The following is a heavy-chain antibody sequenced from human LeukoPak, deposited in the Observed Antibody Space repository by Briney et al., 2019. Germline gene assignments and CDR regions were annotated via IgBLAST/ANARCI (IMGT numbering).Heavy chain of an antibody. Sequence: ASVKVSCKASGYTFTGYYMHWVRQAPGQGLEWMGWISGYNGNTNYAQKLQGRVTMTTDTSTSTAYMELRSLRSDDTAVYYCAIRKDYGDYPDYWGQGTLVTVSS. CDR1: GYTFTGYY. V-gene: IGHV1-18*04. CDR2: ISGYNGNT. J-gene: IGHJ4*02. D-gene: IGHD4-17*01. CDR3: AIRKDYGDYPDY.